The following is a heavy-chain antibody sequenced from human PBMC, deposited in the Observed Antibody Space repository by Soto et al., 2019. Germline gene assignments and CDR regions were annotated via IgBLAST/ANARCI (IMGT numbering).Heavy chain of an antibody. Sequence: PSETLSLTCTVSGGSITTYYWSWIRKSPGRGLEWIGYIHHSGATNYNPSLKSRVTMSVATSKNQFSLTLSSVTAADTAVYFCAREKGTDGYDNTPGGTDFWGPGTLVTVFS. V-gene: IGHV4-59*01. CDR1: GGSITTYY. D-gene: IGHD2-15*01. CDR2: IHHSGAT. CDR3: AREKGTDGYDNTPGGTDF. J-gene: IGHJ4*02.